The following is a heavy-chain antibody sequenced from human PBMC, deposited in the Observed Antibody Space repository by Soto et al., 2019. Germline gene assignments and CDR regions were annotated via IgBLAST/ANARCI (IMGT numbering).Heavy chain of an antibody. V-gene: IGHV4-31*03. CDR3: ARKDSGYGDYMDV. J-gene: IGHJ6*03. D-gene: IGHD5-12*01. Sequence: QVQLQESGPGLVKPSQTLSLTCTVSGGSISSGGYYWSWLRQHPGKGLEWIGYIYYSGSTYYNPSLKSRVTMSVDTSENQFSLRLSSVTAADTAVYYCARKDSGYGDYMDVWGKGTTVTVSS. CDR1: GGSISSGGYY. CDR2: IYYSGST.